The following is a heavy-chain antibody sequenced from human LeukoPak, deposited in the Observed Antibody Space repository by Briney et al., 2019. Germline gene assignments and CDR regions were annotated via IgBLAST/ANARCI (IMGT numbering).Heavy chain of an antibody. D-gene: IGHD6-13*01. V-gene: IGHV4-4*07. CDR3: ATGTGFSSSWPFDY. Sequence: SETLSLTCTVSGGSISSCYWSWIRQPAGKGLEWIGHIYTSGSTNYNPSLKSRVTMSVDTSKNQFSLKLSSVTAADTAVYYCATGTGFSSSWPFDYWGQGTLVTVSS. CDR1: GGSISSCY. J-gene: IGHJ4*02. CDR2: IYTSGST.